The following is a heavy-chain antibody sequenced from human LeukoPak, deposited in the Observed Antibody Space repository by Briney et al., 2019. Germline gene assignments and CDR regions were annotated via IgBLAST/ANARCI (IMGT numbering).Heavy chain of an antibody. CDR2: IYTSGST. CDR1: GGSISSYY. Sequence: SETLSLTCTVSGGSISSYYWSWIRQPAGKGLEWIGRIYTSGSTNYNPSLKSRVTMPVDTSKNQFSLKLSSVTAADTAVYYCARDKAAGIAAAGNFDYWGQGTLVTVSS. D-gene: IGHD6-13*01. V-gene: IGHV4-4*07. J-gene: IGHJ4*02. CDR3: ARDKAAGIAAAGNFDY.